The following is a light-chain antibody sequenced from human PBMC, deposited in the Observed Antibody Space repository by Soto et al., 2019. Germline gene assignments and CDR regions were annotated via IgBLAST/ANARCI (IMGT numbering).Light chain of an antibody. V-gene: IGLV2-23*01. CDR2: EGS. Sequence: QSALTQPASVSGSPGQSITISCAGTSSDVGSYNLVSWYQNHPGKAPKLMIYEGSKRPSGVSNRFSGSKSGNTASLTISGLQAADEADYFFFSYAGRSTYVFGTGTKVTVL. J-gene: IGLJ1*01. CDR3: FSYAGRSTYV. CDR1: SSDVGSYNL.